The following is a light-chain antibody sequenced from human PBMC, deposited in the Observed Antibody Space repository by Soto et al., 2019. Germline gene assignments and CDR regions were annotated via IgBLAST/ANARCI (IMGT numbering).Light chain of an antibody. CDR2: EVS. CDR3: ISYAGNNIYV. V-gene: IGLV2-8*01. CDR1: SSDVGGYNY. Sequence: QSALTQPPSASGSPGQSVTISCTGTSSDVGGYNYVSWYQQHPGKAPKLMIFEVSKRPSGVPDRFSGSKSDNTASLTVSGLQAEDEADYYCISYAGNNIYVFGTGTKLTVL. J-gene: IGLJ1*01.